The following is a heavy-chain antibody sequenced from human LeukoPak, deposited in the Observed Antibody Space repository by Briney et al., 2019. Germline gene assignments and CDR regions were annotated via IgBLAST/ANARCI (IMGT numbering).Heavy chain of an antibody. V-gene: IGHV1-46*01. CDR3: ATWRYCSGGSCYYFDY. CDR1: GYTFTSYY. J-gene: IGHJ4*02. CDR2: INPGGGST. D-gene: IGHD2-15*01. Sequence: ASVKVSCKASGYTFTSYYMHWVRQAPGQGLEWMGIINPGGGSTSYAQKFQGRVTMTRNMSTSTVYMELSSLRSEDTAVYYCATWRYCSGGSCYYFDYWGQGTLVTVSS.